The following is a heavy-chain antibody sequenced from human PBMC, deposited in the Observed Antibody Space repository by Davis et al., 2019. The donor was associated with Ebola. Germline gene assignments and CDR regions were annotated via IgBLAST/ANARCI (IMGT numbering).Heavy chain of an antibody. CDR3: TTPGGQDSGYDVLDI. CDR2: INPNHGRT. J-gene: IGHJ3*02. CDR1: GSIFTNYY. Sequence: ASVQVPCKASGSIFTNYYMLWVRPAPRQGLEWMGLINPNHGRTIYAQKFQGRVTVTRDTSTTTVYMDLSSLISEDTALYYCTTPGGQDSGYDVLDIWGQGTMVTVSS. V-gene: IGHV1-46*03. D-gene: IGHD5-12*01.